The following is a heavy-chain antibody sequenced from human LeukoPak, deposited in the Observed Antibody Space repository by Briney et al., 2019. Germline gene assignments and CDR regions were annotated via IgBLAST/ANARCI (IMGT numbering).Heavy chain of an antibody. CDR2: ISSSSSYI. V-gene: IGHV3-21*01. J-gene: IGHJ6*03. CDR3: ARVINGYDSSGFPLYYYMDV. D-gene: IGHD3-22*01. Sequence: GGSLRLSCAASGFTFSSYSMDWVRQAPGKGLEWVSSISSSSSYIYYADSVKGRFTISRDNAKNSLYLQMNSLRAEDTAVYYCARVINGYDSSGFPLYYYMDVWGKGTTVTISS. CDR1: GFTFSSYS.